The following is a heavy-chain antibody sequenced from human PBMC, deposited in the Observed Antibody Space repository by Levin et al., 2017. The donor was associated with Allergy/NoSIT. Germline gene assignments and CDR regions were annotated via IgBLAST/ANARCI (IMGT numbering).Heavy chain of an antibody. V-gene: IGHV3-53*01. J-gene: IGHJ6*02. CDR1: GFTVSSTY. CDR3: ARDRGYSSSWYSAAMDV. CDR2: IYSGGST. Sequence: GESLKISCAASGFTVSSTYMSWVRQAPGKGLEWVSVIYSGGSTYDADSVKGRFTISRDNSKNTLYLQMNNLRAEDTAVYYCARDRGYSSSWYSAAMDVWGQGTTVTVSS. D-gene: IGHD6-13*01.